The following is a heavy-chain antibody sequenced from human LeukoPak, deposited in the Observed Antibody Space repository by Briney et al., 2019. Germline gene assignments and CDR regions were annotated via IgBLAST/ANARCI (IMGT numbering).Heavy chain of an antibody. CDR2: INSDGSST. CDR1: GFTFGNYW. J-gene: IGHJ5*02. V-gene: IGHV3-74*01. Sequence: GGSLRLSCAASGFTFGNYWMHWVRQAPGKGLVWVSRINSDGSSTTYADSVKGRFTISRDNAKNTLYLQMNSLRAEDTAVYYCARDYYNVNWFDPWGQGTLVTVSS. CDR3: ARDYYNVNWFDP. D-gene: IGHD3-10*02.